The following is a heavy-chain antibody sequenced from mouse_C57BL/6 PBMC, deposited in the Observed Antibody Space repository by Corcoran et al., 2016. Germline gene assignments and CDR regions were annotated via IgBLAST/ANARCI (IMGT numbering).Heavy chain of an antibody. CDR2: INPYNGGT. Sequence: EVQLQQSGPVLVKPGASVKMSCKASGYTFTDYYMNWVKQSHGKSLEWIGVINPYNGGTSYNQKFKGKATLTVDKSSSTAYMELNSLTSEDSAVYYCARRELTGIFYYFDYWGQGTTLTVSS. CDR1: GYTFTDYY. V-gene: IGHV1-19*01. J-gene: IGHJ2*01. CDR3: ARRELTGIFYYFDY. D-gene: IGHD4-1*01.